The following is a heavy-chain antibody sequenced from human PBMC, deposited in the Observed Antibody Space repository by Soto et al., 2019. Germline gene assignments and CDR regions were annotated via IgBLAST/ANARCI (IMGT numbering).Heavy chain of an antibody. CDR3: ARDWVWFGAHPIDY. CDR1: GFTFSSYG. J-gene: IGHJ4*02. V-gene: IGHV3-30*03. Sequence: PGGSLRLSCAASGFTFSSYGMHWVRQAPGKGLEWVAVISYDGSNKYYADSVKGRFTISRDNSKNTLYLQMSSLTTEDTAVYYCARDWVWFGAHPIDYWGQGTLVTVSS. D-gene: IGHD3-10*01. CDR2: ISYDGSNK.